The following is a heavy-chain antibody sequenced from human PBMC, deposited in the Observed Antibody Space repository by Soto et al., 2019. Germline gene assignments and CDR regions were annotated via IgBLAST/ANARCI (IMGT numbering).Heavy chain of an antibody. V-gene: IGHV4-34*01. D-gene: IGHD6-19*01. Sequence: PSETLSLTCAVYGGSFSGYYWSWIRQPPGKGLEWIGEINHSGSTNYNPSLKSRVTISVDTSKNQFSLKLSSVTAADTAVYYCAREYSSGWSYGMDVWGQGTTVTVS. CDR1: GGSFSGYY. CDR2: INHSGST. J-gene: IGHJ6*02. CDR3: AREYSSGWSYGMDV.